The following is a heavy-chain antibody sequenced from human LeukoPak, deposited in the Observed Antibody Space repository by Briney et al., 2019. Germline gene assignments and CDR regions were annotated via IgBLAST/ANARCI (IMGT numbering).Heavy chain of an antibody. CDR3: ARVGYYYDTTGYFPLDY. CDR1: GFTFSHYN. V-gene: IGHV3-21*01. D-gene: IGHD3-22*01. CDR2: ISSTSSYI. J-gene: IGHJ4*02. Sequence: GGSLRLSCAASGFTFSHYNMNWVRQAPGKGLEWVSSISSTSSYIYFADSVKGRFTTSRDNAKNSVYLQMNSLRAEDTAVYYCARVGYYYDTTGYFPLDYWGQGALVTVSS.